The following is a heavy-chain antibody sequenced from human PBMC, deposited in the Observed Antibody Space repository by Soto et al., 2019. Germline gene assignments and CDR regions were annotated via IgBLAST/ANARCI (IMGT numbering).Heavy chain of an antibody. CDR1: GFTFSRYG. J-gene: IGHJ6*02. V-gene: IGHV3-30*18. D-gene: IGHD3-3*01. Sequence: GGSLRLSCVASGFTFSRYGIHWVRQAPGKGLEWVALISDDGSDKDYADSVKGRFTISRDNSKNTLYLQMNSLRPEDTAVYYCAKTLRFLELALFYYYGMDVWGQGTTVTV. CDR3: AKTLRFLELALFYYYGMDV. CDR2: ISDDGSDK.